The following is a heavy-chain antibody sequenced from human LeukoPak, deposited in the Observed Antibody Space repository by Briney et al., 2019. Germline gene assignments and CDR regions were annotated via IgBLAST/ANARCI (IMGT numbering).Heavy chain of an antibody. CDR1: GFTFSSYS. CDR2: ISSSSSTL. J-gene: IGHJ4*02. Sequence: GGSLRLSCAASGFTFSSYSMNWVRQAPGKGLEWVSYISSSSSTLYYADSVKGRFTISRDNAKNSVYLQMNSLRAEDTAVYYCARDDTAAAIALINWGQGTLVTVSS. V-gene: IGHV3-48*01. D-gene: IGHD6-13*01. CDR3: ARDDTAAAIALIN.